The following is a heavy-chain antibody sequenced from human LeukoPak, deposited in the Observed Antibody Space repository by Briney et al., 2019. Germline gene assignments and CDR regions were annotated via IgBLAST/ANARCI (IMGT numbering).Heavy chain of an antibody. D-gene: IGHD6-13*01. Sequence: GASVTVSSMVSGYTLTELSMHRVRQAPGKGLERMGGFDPEDGETIYAQKFQGRGTMTEDTSTDTAYMELSSLRSEDTAVYYCATPLGPPGYSMGTYYYYYYGMDVWGQGTTVTASS. V-gene: IGHV1-24*01. CDR3: ATPLGPPGYSMGTYYYYYYGMDV. J-gene: IGHJ6*02. CDR1: GYTLTELS. CDR2: FDPEDGET.